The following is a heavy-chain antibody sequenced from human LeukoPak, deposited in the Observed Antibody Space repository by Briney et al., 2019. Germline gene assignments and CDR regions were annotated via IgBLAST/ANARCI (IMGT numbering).Heavy chain of an antibody. J-gene: IGHJ2*01. CDR1: GFNFSPYG. V-gene: IGHV3-23*01. CDR2: ISGSGSDT. Sequence: GGSLRLSCAASGFNFSPYGMSWIRQAPGKGLEWVAGISGSGSDTYYADSVKGRFTISRDNFKNTVDLQMNSLRADDTAVYYCAKLGTYFYFDFWGRGTLVTVSS. CDR3: AKLGTYFYFDF. D-gene: IGHD7-27*01.